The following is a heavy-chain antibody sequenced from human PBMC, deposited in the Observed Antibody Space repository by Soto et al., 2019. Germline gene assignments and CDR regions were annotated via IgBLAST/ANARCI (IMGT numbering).Heavy chain of an antibody. J-gene: IGHJ6*02. Sequence: PGGSLRLSCAASGFTFSSYAMSWVRQAPGEGLEWVSAITGSGSSTYYADSVRGRFIISRDHSKNTLYLQMSSLGAEDTAIYYCAKEGAIAARRYGLDVWGQGTTVTVSS. CDR2: ITGSGSST. CDR3: AKEGAIAARRYGLDV. V-gene: IGHV3-23*01. D-gene: IGHD6-6*01. CDR1: GFTFSSYA.